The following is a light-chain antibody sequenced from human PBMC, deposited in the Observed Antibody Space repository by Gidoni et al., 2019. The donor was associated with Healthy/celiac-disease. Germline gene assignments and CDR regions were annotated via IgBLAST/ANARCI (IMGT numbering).Light chain of an antibody. CDR3: QQYNSYSPWT. V-gene: IGKV1-5*03. Sequence: DIQMTQSPATLSASVGDRVTITCRASQSISSWLAWYQQKPGKAPKLLLYKASSLESGVPSRFSGSGSGTEFTLTTSSLQPDDFATYYCQQYNSYSPWTFGQGTKVEIK. CDR2: KAS. J-gene: IGKJ1*01. CDR1: QSISSW.